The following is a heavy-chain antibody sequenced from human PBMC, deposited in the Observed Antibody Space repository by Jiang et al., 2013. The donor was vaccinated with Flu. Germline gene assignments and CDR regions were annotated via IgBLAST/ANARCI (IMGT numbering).Heavy chain of an antibody. D-gene: IGHD3-22*01. CDR1: GGSISSYY. J-gene: IGHJ4*02. Sequence: TVSGGSISSYYWRLDPASPPEGTGVDWAYLYQWEHQLQPSLKSRVTMSVDTSKNQFSLKLSSVTAADTAVYYCARGDYYDSSGYGLGHFDYWGQGTLVTVSS. CDR2: LYQWEH. V-gene: IGHV4-4*07. CDR3: ARGDYYDSSGYGLGHFDY.